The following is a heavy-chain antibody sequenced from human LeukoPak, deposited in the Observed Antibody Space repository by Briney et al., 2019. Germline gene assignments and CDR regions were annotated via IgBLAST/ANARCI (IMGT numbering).Heavy chain of an antibody. D-gene: IGHD4-23*01. V-gene: IGHV3-30-3*01. J-gene: IGHJ4*02. CDR2: ISHDGSNK. Sequence: GGSLRLSCAASGFTFSSYAMHWVRQAPDKGLEWVAVISHDGSNKYYADSVKGRFTISRDNSKNTLYLQMNSLRAGDTAVYYCARMNGNDGDYWGQGTLVTVSS. CDR3: ARMNGNDGDY. CDR1: GFTFSSYA.